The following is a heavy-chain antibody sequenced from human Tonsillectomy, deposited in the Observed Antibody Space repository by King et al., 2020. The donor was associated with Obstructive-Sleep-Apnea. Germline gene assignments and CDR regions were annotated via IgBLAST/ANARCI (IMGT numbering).Heavy chain of an antibody. D-gene: IGHD1-26*01. J-gene: IGHJ4*02. CDR3: ARDIGIADF. CDR1: GYTFTGYY. CDR2: INPNSGGT. V-gene: IGHV1-2*06. Sequence: QRQLVQSGAEVKKPGASVKVSCRSSGYTFTGYYMHWVRQAPGQGLEWMGRINPNSGGTNFAQKFQGRVTMTRDTSISTAYMDLSRLGSDDTAVYYCARDIGIADFWGQGTLVTVSS.